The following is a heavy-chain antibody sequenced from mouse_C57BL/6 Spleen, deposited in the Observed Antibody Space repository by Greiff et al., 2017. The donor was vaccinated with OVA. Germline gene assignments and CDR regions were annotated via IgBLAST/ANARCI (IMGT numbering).Heavy chain of an antibody. CDR1: GYTFTSYW. Sequence: QVQLQQPGAELVRPGTSVKLSCKASGYTFTSYWMHWVKQRPGQGLEWIGVIDPSDSYTNYNQKFKGKATLTVDTSSSTAYMQLSSLTSEDSAVYYCARLEGDYYGSILDYWGQGTTLTVSS. V-gene: IGHV1-59*01. CDR3: ARLEGDYYGSILDY. J-gene: IGHJ2*01. D-gene: IGHD1-1*01. CDR2: IDPSDSYT.